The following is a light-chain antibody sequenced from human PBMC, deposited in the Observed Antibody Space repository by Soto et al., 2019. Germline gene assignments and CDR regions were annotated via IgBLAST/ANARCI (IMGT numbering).Light chain of an antibody. Sequence: QSVLTQPPSASGTPGQRVTISCSGSSSNIGSNYVYWYQQLPGTAPKLLIYRNNQRPSGVPDRFSGSKSGTSASLAISGLRSEDEVDYYCAAWDDSLGVFYVFGTGTKLTVL. CDR3: AAWDDSLGVFYV. CDR1: SSNIGSNY. J-gene: IGLJ1*01. CDR2: RNN. V-gene: IGLV1-47*01.